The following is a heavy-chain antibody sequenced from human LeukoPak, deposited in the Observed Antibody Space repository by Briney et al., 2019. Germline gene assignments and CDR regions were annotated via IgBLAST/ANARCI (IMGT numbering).Heavy chain of an antibody. CDR3: ARGDYYGSGSYSDY. V-gene: IGHV3-30*03. J-gene: IGHJ4*02. CDR1: GFTFSDAW. CDR2: ISHDGSNK. D-gene: IGHD3-10*01. Sequence: PRGSLRLSCAASGFTFSDAWMNWVRQAPGKGLEWVAAISHDGSNKYHADSVKGRFTISRDNSKNTLYLQMNSLRVEDTAVYYCARGDYYGSGSYSDYWGQGTLVTVSS.